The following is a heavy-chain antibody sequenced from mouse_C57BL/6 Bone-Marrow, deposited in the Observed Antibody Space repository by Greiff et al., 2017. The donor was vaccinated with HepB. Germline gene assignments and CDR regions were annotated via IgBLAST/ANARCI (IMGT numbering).Heavy chain of an antibody. CDR3: ARGFYYRFAY. D-gene: IGHD1-1*01. V-gene: IGHV1-69*01. CDR2: IDPSDSYT. J-gene: IGHJ3*01. Sequence: QVQLQQPGAELVMPGASVKLSCKASGYTFTSYWMNWVKQRPGQGLEWIGEIDPSDSYTNYNQKFKGKSTLTVDKSSSTAYMQLSSLTSEDSAVYYCARGFYYRFAYWGQGTLVTVAA. CDR1: GYTFTSYW.